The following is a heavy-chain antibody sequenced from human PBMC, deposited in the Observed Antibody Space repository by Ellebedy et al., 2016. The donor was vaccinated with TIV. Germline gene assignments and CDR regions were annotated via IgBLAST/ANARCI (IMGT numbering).Heavy chain of an antibody. CDR2: ISNGFGTI. V-gene: IGHV3-48*02. CDR1: GFTFSSYW. J-gene: IGHJ4*02. CDR3: AKDRTPGDGYWVFDQ. Sequence: GESLKISCAASGFTFSSYWMTWVRQAPGKGLEWISYISNGFGTIYYADSVKGRFTISRDNAKNSLYLQMNSLRDEDTAVYYCAKDRTPGDGYWVFDQWGQGTLVTVSS. D-gene: IGHD5-18*01.